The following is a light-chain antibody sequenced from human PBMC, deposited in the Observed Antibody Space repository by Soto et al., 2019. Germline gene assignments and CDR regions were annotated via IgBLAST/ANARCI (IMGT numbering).Light chain of an antibody. J-gene: IGKJ4*01. CDR2: AAS. CDR1: QGISTY. CDR3: QQLKNYSLS. Sequence: DIQLTQSPAFLSASVGDRVTITCRASQGISTYLAWYQQKPGKAPKLLIYAASTLQSGVPSRFSGSGSGTEFHHTISSLQPEDSATYYCQQLKNYSLSLRGGTKVEIK. V-gene: IGKV1-9*01.